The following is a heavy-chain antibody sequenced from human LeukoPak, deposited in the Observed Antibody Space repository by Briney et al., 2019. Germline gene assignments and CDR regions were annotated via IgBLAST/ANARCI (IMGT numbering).Heavy chain of an antibody. J-gene: IGHJ4*02. CDR1: GFTFSSYE. Sequence: GGSLRLSCAASGFTFSSYEMNWVRQAPGKGLEWVSYISSSGSTIYYADSVKGRFTISRDNAKNSLYLQMNSLRAEDTAVYYCARDGGVSYYFDYWGQGTLVTVSS. CDR3: ARDGGVSYYFDY. D-gene: IGHD3-16*02. CDR2: ISSSGSTI. V-gene: IGHV3-48*03.